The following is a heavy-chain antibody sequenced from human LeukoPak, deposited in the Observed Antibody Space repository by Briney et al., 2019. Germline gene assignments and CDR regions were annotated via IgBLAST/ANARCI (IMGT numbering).Heavy chain of an antibody. CDR3: ARQLSLPSYHSYMDV. CDR2: IYPGDCDT. D-gene: IGHD3-3*02. V-gene: IGHV5-51*01. CDR1: GYSFTSYW. Sequence: PGDSLKLSCEGSGYSFTSYWMGWVRQTPGKGLEWMGIIYPGDCDTSYSQSFQGQVTISADKSISTAYLQWSSLKAADTAMYYCARQLSLPSYHSYMDVWGKGTTVTVSS. J-gene: IGHJ6*03.